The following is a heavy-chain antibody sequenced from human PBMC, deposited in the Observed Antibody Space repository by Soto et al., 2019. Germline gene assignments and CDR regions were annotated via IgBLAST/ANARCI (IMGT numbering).Heavy chain of an antibody. CDR2: VSGDGYAS. V-gene: IGHV3-23*01. Sequence: EVRLLESGGNLVQPGESLRLSCAGSGFTFSSNAMSWVRQAPGKGLEWVSSVSGDGYASDYADSVKGRFTVSRHNSKNTLYLQMNSLRAEDTAVYYCAKRHYFGSGSFALATWGQGTLVTVSS. CDR3: AKRHYFGSGSFALAT. J-gene: IGHJ4*03. CDR1: GFTFSSNA. D-gene: IGHD3-10*01.